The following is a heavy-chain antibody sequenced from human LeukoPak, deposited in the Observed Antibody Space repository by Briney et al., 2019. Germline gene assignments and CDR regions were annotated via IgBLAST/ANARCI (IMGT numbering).Heavy chain of an antibody. D-gene: IGHD1-26*01. CDR2: ISYDGSNK. V-gene: IGHV3-30*04. J-gene: IGHJ5*02. CDR1: GFTFSSYA. CDR3: ARDDQWELPGNWFDP. Sequence: PGRSLRLSCAASGFTFSSYAMHWVRQAPGKGLEWVAVISYDGSNKYYADSVKGRFTISRDNAKNSLYLQMNSLRAEDTAVYYCARDDQWELPGNWFDPWGQGTLVTVSS.